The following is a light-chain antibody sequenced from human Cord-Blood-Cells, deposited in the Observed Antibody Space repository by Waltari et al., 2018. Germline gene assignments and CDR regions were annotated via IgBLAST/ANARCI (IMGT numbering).Light chain of an antibody. CDR2: DAS. CDR3: QQYNSYSPYT. Sequence: IQMTQSPSTLSASVAARVTITCRASQSISSWLAWYQQKPGKAPKLLIYDASSLESGVPSRFSGSGSGTEFTLTISSLQPDDFATYYCQQYNSYSPYTFGQGTKLEIK. J-gene: IGKJ2*01. V-gene: IGKV1-5*01. CDR1: QSISSW.